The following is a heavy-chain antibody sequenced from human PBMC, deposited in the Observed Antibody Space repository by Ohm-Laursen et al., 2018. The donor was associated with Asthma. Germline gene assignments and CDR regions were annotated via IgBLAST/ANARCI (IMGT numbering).Heavy chain of an antibody. CDR3: AKDQAYYDFWSGYYGGMDV. J-gene: IGHJ6*02. Sequence: GSLRLSCAASGFTFSSYAMSWVRQAPGKGLEWVSAISGSGGSTYYADSVKGRFTISRDNSKNTLYLQMNSLRAEDTAVYYCAKDQAYYDFWSGYYGGMDVWGQGTTVTVSS. D-gene: IGHD3-3*01. V-gene: IGHV3-23*01. CDR2: ISGSGGST. CDR1: GFTFSSYA.